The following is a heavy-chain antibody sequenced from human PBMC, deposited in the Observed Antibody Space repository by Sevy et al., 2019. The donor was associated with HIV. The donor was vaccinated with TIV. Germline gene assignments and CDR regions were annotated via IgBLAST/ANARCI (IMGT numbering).Heavy chain of an antibody. J-gene: IGHJ4*02. V-gene: IGHV3-23*01. CDR3: AKAVGYCSSTSCYSPDY. Sequence: GGSLRLSCAASGFTFSSYAMSWVHQAPGKGLEWVSAISGSGGSTYYADSVKGRFTISRDNSKNTLYLQMNSLRAEDTAVYYCAKAVGYCSSTSCYSPDYWGQGTLVTVSS. CDR1: GFTFSSYA. CDR2: ISGSGGST. D-gene: IGHD2-2*01.